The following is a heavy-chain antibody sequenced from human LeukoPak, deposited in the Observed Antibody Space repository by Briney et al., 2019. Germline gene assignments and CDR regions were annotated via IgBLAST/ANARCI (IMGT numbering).Heavy chain of an antibody. D-gene: IGHD1-26*01. CDR3: AREYAGTTTNWFDP. Sequence: GASVKVSCKASGYTFTDDYIHWLRQAPGQGLEWMGWINPNSGDTNYAQKFQGRVTMTRDTSISIAYMDLSRLRSDDTAAYYCAREYAGTTTNWFDPWGQGTLVTVSS. CDR1: GYTFTDDY. J-gene: IGHJ5*02. V-gene: IGHV1-2*02. CDR2: INPNSGDT.